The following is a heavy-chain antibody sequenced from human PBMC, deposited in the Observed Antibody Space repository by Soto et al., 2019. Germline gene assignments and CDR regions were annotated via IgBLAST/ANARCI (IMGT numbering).Heavy chain of an antibody. CDR2: IYYSGST. V-gene: IGHV4-31*03. Sequence: ILSLTCTVSGGYISSGGYYWSWIRKHPGKGLEWIWYIYYSGSTYYNPSLKSRFTISVDTSKNQFSLKLSSVTAADTAVYYCARIDIRRSSWYPLFDYWGQGTLVTVSS. J-gene: IGHJ4*02. CDR3: ARIDIRRSSWYPLFDY. CDR1: GGYISSGGYY. D-gene: IGHD6-13*01.